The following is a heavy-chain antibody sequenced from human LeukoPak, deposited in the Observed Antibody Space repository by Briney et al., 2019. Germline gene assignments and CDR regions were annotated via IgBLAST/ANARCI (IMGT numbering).Heavy chain of an antibody. J-gene: IGHJ4*02. V-gene: IGHV3-7*03. CDR2: IKEEGSEK. Sequence: RESLRLSCAASGFTISSCWISWVSQAPGKGVAGVANIKEEGSEKNYVDSVKGRFTISRDNAKNALYQQMNRVRAEDTAVYCCARGGGRWVAAGLRQFDYWGEGRLVT. CDR3: ARGGGRWVAAGLRQFDY. CDR1: GFTISSCW. D-gene: IGHD2-15*01.